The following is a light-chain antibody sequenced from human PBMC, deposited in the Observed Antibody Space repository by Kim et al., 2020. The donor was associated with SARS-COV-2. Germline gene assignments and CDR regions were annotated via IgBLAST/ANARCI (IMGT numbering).Light chain of an antibody. J-gene: IGLJ3*02. CDR1: SSDVGGYNL. CDR2: EVT. Sequence: QSVLTQPASVSGSPGQSVTISCTGGSSDVGGYNLVSWYQQNPGTAPKVLIYEVTKRPSGVSDRFSGSKSGSTASLTISGLQGEDEADYYCCSYAGSSTWVFGGGTQLTVL. CDR3: CSYAGSSTWV. V-gene: IGLV2-23*02.